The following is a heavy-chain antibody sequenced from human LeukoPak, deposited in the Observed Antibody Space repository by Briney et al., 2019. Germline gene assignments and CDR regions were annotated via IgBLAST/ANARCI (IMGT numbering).Heavy chain of an antibody. CDR1: GFTFSDYY. CDR2: ISSSGSTI. CDR3: ACAAETYYYGSGRLNAFDI. Sequence: GGSLRLSCAASGFTFSDYYMSWIRQAPGKGLEWVSYISSSGSTIYYADSVKGRFTISRDNAKNSLYLQMNSLRAEDTAVYYCACAAETYYYGSGRLNAFDIWGQGTMVTVSS. V-gene: IGHV3-11*01. J-gene: IGHJ3*02. D-gene: IGHD3-10*01.